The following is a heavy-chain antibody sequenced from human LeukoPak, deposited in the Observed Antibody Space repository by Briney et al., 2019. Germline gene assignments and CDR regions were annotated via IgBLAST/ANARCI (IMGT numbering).Heavy chain of an antibody. V-gene: IGHV1-24*01. CDR3: ATDYSLYCSSTSCYFS. J-gene: IGHJ5*02. CDR2: FDPEGGET. CDR1: GYTLTELS. Sequence: ASVKVSCKVSGYTLTELSMHWVRQAPGKGLEWMGGFDPEGGETIYAQKFQGRVTMTEDTSTDTAYMELGSLRSEDTAVYYCATDYSLYCSSTSCYFSWGQGTLVTVSS. D-gene: IGHD2-2*01.